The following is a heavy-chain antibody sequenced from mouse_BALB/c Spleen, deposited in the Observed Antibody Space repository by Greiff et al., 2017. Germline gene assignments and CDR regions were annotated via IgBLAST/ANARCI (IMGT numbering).Heavy chain of an antibody. CDR2: SRNKANDYTT. V-gene: IGHV7-1*02. CDR1: GFTFSDFY. CDR3: ARRLTTEYYFDY. Sequence: EVKLMGSGGGLVQPGGSLRLSCATSGFTFSDFYMEWVRQPPGKRLEWIAASRNKANDYTTEYSASVKGRFIVSRDTSQSILYLQMNALRAEDTAIYYCARRLTTEYYFDYWGQGTTLTVSS. D-gene: IGHD1-1*01. J-gene: IGHJ2*01.